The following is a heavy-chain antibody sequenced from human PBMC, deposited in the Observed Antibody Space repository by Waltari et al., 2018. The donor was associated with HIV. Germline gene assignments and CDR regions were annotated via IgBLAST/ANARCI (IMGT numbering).Heavy chain of an antibody. Sequence: EVQLVESGGGFVQPGGSLRLSCAPSGFTFSSYWMHCVSQAPGKGLVWVSRINSDGSSTSYADSVKGRFTISRDNAKNTLYLQMNSLRAEDTAVYYCARPRSYSSGSAFNYWGQGTLVTVSS. CDR2: INSDGSST. D-gene: IGHD6-19*01. J-gene: IGHJ4*02. V-gene: IGHV3-74*01. CDR1: GFTFSSYW. CDR3: ARPRSYSSGSAFNY.